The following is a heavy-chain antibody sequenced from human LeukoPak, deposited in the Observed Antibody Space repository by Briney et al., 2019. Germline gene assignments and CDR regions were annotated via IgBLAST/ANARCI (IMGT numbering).Heavy chain of an antibody. CDR3: ARQGTFDYLFAF. CDR2: ISGSGNNR. J-gene: IGHJ4*02. Sequence: PGGSLRLSCAASGFTFKSFSMNWVRQTPGKGLEWVSAISGSGNNRYYADSLKGRFTVSRDNARDSLYLQMSSLRAEDTAVYYCARQGTFDYLFAFGGKGTLVTVSS. V-gene: IGHV3-21*01. D-gene: IGHD3-9*01. CDR1: GFTFKSFS.